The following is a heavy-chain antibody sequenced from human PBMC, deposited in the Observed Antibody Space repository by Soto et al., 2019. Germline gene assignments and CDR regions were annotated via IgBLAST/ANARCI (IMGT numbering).Heavy chain of an antibody. CDR3: ARDPVTAADYFDY. CDR2: TYYRSKWYY. D-gene: IGHD6-13*01. CDR1: GDSVSSNSAT. Sequence: SQTLSLTCVISGDSVSSNSATWNLIRQSPSRGLEWLGRTYYRSKWYYDYAVSVKSRITINPGTSKNQFSLQLNSVTPEDTAVYYCARDPVTAADYFDYWGPGTLVTVSS. V-gene: IGHV6-1*01. J-gene: IGHJ4*02.